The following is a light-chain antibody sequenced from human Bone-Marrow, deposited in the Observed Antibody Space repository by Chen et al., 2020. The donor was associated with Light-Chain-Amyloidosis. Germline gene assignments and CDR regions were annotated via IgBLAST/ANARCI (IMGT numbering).Light chain of an antibody. J-gene: IGKJ1*01. CDR3: QQYGDYTT. CDR2: KAS. CDR1: QSINSW. V-gene: IGKV1-5*03. Sequence: DIQMTQSPSTLSASVGDRVAITCRASQSINSWLAWYQQKPGNAPKLLIYKASTLQSGVPSRFSGSGYGTEFTLTISSLQPDDFATYYCQQYGDYTTFGQGTKVEVK.